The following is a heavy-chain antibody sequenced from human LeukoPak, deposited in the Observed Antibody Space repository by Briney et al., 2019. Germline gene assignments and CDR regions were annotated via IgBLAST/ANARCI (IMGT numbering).Heavy chain of an antibody. CDR3: AKEKGEQQLVRYFDY. J-gene: IGHJ4*02. Sequence: SGGSLRLSCAASGFTFSNYVMSWVRQAPGKGLEWVSSISTSGGTTYYADSVQGRFTISRDNAKNTLYLQMSSLRAEDTAIYYCAKEKGEQQLVRYFDYWGQGTLVTVSS. D-gene: IGHD6-13*01. CDR1: GFTFSNYV. CDR2: ISTSGGTT. V-gene: IGHV3-23*01.